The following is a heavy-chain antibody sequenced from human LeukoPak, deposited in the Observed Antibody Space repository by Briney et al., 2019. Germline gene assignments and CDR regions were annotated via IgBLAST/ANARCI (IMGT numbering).Heavy chain of an antibody. J-gene: IGHJ4*02. V-gene: IGHV4-59*08. CDR3: ARHLRSFPDY. D-gene: IGHD3-3*02. CDR2: IYYSGTT. CDR1: GDSIRSYY. Sequence: SETLSLTCTLSGDSIRSYYWSWIRQPPGKGLEWLGYIYYSGTTNYNPSLKSRLTMSLDTSKKHLSLRLTSVSAADTAVYYCARHLRSFPDYWGQGTLVTVSS.